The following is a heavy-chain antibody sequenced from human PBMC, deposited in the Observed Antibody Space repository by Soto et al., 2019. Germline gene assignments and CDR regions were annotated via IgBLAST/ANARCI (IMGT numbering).Heavy chain of an antibody. V-gene: IGHV4-4*02. D-gene: IGHD3-16*01. CDR3: ARQILNAGGNNYFDT. CDR2: VYHTGGT. J-gene: IGHJ5*01. CDR1: GGTVASSHW. Sequence: SETLSLTCGVSGGTVASSHWWSWVRQSPGRGLEWIGNVYHTGGTNFNPSLQSRVTFSVDKSNNQFSLRLTSVTAADTAVYFSARQILNAGGNNYFDTWGPATLVTVSS.